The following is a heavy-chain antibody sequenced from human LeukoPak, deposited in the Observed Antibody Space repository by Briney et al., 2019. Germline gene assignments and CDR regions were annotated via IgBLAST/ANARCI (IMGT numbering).Heavy chain of an antibody. CDR1: GITVSKYW. CDR2: IHSDGSTT. V-gene: IGHV3-74*01. CDR3: TRDANHYGGMDV. J-gene: IGHJ6*02. Sequence: GGSLRLSCAVSGITVSKYWMHWIRQVPGKGLVWVSRIHSDGSTTYYADSVKGRFTITRDSAKNTLYLEMNSLRVEDTAVYYCTRDANHYGGMDVWGQGTTVTVSS.